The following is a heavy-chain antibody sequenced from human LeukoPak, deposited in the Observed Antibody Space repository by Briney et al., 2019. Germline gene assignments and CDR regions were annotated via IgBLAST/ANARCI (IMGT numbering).Heavy chain of an antibody. CDR1: GGSVSSATYY. J-gene: IGHJ3*02. V-gene: IGHV4-61*01. CDR2: IYYSGST. Sequence: PSETLSLTCTVSGGSVSSATYYWSWVRQPPGKGLDWIGYIYYSGSTNYKSRVNISLDTSKNQFSLNLSSVAVADTAVYYCARVARACYAFDIWGQGTMVTVSS. CDR3: ARVARACYAFDI.